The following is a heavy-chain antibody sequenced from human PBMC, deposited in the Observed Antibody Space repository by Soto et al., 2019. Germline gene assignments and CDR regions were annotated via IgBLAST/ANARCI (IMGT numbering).Heavy chain of an antibody. J-gene: IGHJ6*02. CDR1: GYSFTSYW. CDR2: IYPGDSDT. V-gene: IGHV5-51*01. Sequence: RGESLKISCNGSGYSFTSYWIGWVRQMPGKGLEWMGIIYPGDSDTRYSPSFQGQVTISADKSISTAYLQWSSLKASDTAMYYCARHGNHWSYYYYGMDVWGQGTAVTVSS. CDR3: ARHGNHWSYYYYGMDV. D-gene: IGHD2-8*02.